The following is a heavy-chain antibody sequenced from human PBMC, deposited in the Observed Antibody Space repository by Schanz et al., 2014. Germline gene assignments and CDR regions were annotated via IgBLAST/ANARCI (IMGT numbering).Heavy chain of an antibody. CDR1: GFAFSSFA. D-gene: IGHD3-10*01. CDR3: AKYRGYYRVSGSYRELEY. Sequence: EVQLLESGGGLVQPGGSLRLSCVASGFAFSSFAMTWVRQAPGKGLEYVSAISHDGYSTYYADSVKGRFTISRDNSKNTLYLQMNSLRPEDTAVYYCAKYRGYYRVSGSYRELEYWGQGTLVTVSS. J-gene: IGHJ4*02. CDR2: ISHDGYST. V-gene: IGHV3-23*01.